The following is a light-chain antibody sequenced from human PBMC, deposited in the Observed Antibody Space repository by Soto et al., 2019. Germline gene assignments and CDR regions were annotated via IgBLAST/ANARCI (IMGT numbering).Light chain of an antibody. J-gene: IGKJ1*01. CDR2: DAS. Sequence: DIPMTQSPSTLSASVGDRVTITCRAGQSISSWLAWYQQKPGKAPKLLIYDASSLESGVPSRFSGSGSGTEFTLTVRILQPADFAPYCSYQYTSYAVTFGQGTKLAI. V-gene: IGKV1-5*01. CDR1: QSISSW. CDR3: YQYTSYAVT.